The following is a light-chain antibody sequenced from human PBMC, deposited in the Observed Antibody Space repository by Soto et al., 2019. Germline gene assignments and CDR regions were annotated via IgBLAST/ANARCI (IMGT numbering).Light chain of an antibody. Sequence: DIVLTQSPGTLSLSPGERATLSCRASQSVSTSYLAWYQQKPGQAPRLLIFGASSRATGIPDRFIGSGSGTDFNLTISRLEPEDFAVYYCQQYGSSPTTFGQGTKVEIK. CDR2: GAS. CDR1: QSVSTSY. V-gene: IGKV3-20*01. CDR3: QQYGSSPTT. J-gene: IGKJ1*01.